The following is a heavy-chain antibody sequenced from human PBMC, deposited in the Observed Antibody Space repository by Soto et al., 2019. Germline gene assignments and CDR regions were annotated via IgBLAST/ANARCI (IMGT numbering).Heavy chain of an antibody. Sequence: SETLSLTCTVSGGSISSYYWSWIRQPPGKGLEWIGYFYYSGSTNYNPSLKSRVTIPVDTSTNQFSLKLNPVTAADTAVYYYSRRKMGAGYSRGTFDTWGHGSLVTVSS. CDR1: GGSISSYY. D-gene: IGHD3-9*01. CDR3: SRRKMGAGYSRGTFDT. J-gene: IGHJ5*01. CDR2: FYYSGST. V-gene: IGHV4-59*08.